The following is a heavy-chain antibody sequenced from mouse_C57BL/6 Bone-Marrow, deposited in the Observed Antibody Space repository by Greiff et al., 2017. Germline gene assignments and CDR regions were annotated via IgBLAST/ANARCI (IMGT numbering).Heavy chain of an antibody. D-gene: IGHD2-4*01. CDR3: ARERGYDYDGYFDV. CDR1: GYSITSGYY. Sequence: EVKLMESGPGLVKPSPSLSLTCSVTGYSITSGYYWNWIRQFPGNKLEWMGYISYDGSNNYNPSLKNRISITRDTSKNQFFLKLNSVTTEDTATYYCARERGYDYDGYFDVWGTGTTVTVSS. V-gene: IGHV3-6*01. CDR2: ISYDGSN. J-gene: IGHJ1*03.